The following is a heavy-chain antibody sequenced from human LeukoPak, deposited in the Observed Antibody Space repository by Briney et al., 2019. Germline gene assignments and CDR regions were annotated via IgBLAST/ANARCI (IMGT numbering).Heavy chain of an antibody. Sequence: GGSLRLSCAASGFTVSSNYMSWVRQAPGKGLEWVSVIYSGGSTYYADSVKGRFTISRDNSKNTLYLQVNSLRAEDTAVYYCARVASEGSWYVSYFDYWGQGTLVTVSS. CDR3: ARVASEGSWYVSYFDY. CDR1: GFTVSSNY. J-gene: IGHJ4*02. CDR2: IYSGGST. D-gene: IGHD6-13*01. V-gene: IGHV3-66*01.